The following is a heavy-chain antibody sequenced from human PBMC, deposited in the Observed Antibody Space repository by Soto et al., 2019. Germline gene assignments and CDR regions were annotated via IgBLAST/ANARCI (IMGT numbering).Heavy chain of an antibody. CDR1: GESITNRGDC. D-gene: IGHD2-8*02. Sequence: VAGESITNRGDCRISKKQNPGKGLEWLGYIYGSGGSGSTVYNPSLKSRITLSVDTSKTQFSLNLSSVTVADTALYFCARNKAGYSTVTAYWGHRTPV. CDR2: IYGSGGSGST. J-gene: IGHJ1*01. CDR3: ARNKAGYSTVTAY. V-gene: IGHV4-31*02.